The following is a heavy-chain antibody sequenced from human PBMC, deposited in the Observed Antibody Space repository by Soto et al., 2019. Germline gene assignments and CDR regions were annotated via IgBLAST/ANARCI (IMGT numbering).Heavy chain of an antibody. CDR2: IYYSGST. D-gene: IGHD6-25*01. J-gene: IGHJ4*02. V-gene: IGHV4-30-4*01. Sequence: TLSLTCTVSGGSISSGDYYWSWIRQPPGKGLEWIGYIYYSGSTYYNPSLKSRVTISVDTSKNQFSLKLSSVTAADTAVYYCARDDWRIAAVDYWGQGTLVTVSS. CDR1: GGSISSGDYY. CDR3: ARDDWRIAAVDY.